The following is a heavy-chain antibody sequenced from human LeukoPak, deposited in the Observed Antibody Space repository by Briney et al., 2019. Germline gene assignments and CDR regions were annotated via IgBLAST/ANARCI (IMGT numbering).Heavy chain of an antibody. CDR2: SSGSGGYI. D-gene: IGHD4-17*01. J-gene: IGHJ4*02. CDR1: GFTFSRYG. CDR3: AKDGEYGDDVRGYFDC. V-gene: IGHV3-23*01. Sequence: QPGGSLRLSCAASGFTFSRYGITWVRQTPGKWLEWVSVSSGSGGYISYADSVKGRFTISRDNSKSTLYLQMNRLRAEDTALYYCAKDGEYGDDVRGYFDCWGLGTVVSVST.